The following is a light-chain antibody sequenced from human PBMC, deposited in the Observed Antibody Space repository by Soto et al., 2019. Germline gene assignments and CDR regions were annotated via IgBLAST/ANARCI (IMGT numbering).Light chain of an antibody. CDR1: QGINNY. V-gene: IGKV1-27*01. CDR3: QNYNSAPFT. Sequence: DIQMTQSPSSLSASVGDRVTITCRASQGINNYLAWYQQKPGKVPNLLIFASSTLQSGVPSRFSGSRSGNEFTLTISGLHAEDVATYYCQNYNSAPFTFGPGTTVDIK. CDR2: ASS. J-gene: IGKJ3*01.